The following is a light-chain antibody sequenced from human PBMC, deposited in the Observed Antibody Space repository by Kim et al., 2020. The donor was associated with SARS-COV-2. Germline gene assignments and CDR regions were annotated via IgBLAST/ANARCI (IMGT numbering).Light chain of an antibody. CDR1: NSNIGNYY. J-gene: IGLJ3*02. V-gene: IGLV1-47*01. Sequence: QPVLTQPPSASETPGQTVTISCSGSNSNIGNYYVYWYQVFPRMAPKLLIYRNNQRSSGVPDRFSGSKSGTSASLAISGLRSEDEADYYCGAWDDSLGGWVFGGGTQLTVL. CDR2: RNN. CDR3: GAWDDSLGGWV.